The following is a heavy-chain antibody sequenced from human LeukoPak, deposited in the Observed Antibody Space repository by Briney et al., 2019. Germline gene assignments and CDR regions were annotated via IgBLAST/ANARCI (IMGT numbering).Heavy chain of an antibody. Sequence: SVKVSCKASGGTFSSYAISWVRQAPGQGLEWMGGIIPIFGTANYAQKFQGRVTITADESTSTAYMELSSLRSEDTAVYYCARVYYFASSGYYFPPDYWGQGTLVTVSS. J-gene: IGHJ4*02. V-gene: IGHV1-69*01. CDR1: GGTFSSYA. D-gene: IGHD3-22*01. CDR2: IIPIFGTA. CDR3: ARVYYFASSGYYFPPDY.